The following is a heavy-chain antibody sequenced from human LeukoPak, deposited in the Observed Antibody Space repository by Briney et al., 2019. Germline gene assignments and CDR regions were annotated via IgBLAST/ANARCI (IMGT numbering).Heavy chain of an antibody. V-gene: IGHV3-48*01. J-gene: IGHJ6*03. Sequence: PGGSLRLSCAASGFTFSSYSMNWVRQDPGKGLEWVSYISSSSSTIYYADSVKGRFTISRDNAKNSLYLQMNSLRAEDTAVYYCARANPYYYYYMDVWGKGTTVTVSS. CDR3: ARANPYYYYYMDV. CDR1: GFTFSSYS. CDR2: ISSSSSTI. D-gene: IGHD1-14*01.